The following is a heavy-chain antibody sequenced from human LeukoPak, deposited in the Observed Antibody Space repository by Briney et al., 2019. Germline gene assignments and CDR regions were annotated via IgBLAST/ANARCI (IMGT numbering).Heavy chain of an antibody. CDR2: IIPLLGIA. CDR3: AISSSSTSYSGWFDP. CDR1: GGTFSSYT. V-gene: IGHV1-69*02. J-gene: IGHJ5*02. Sequence: GASVKVSCKASGGTFSSYTISWVRQAPGQGLEWMGSIIPLLGIANYAQKFQGRVTITADKSTSTAYMELSSLRSEDTAVYYCAISSSSTSYSGWFDPWGQGTLVTVSS. D-gene: IGHD2-2*01.